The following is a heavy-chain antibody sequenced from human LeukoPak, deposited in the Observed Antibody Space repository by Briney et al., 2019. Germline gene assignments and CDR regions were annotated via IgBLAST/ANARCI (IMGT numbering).Heavy chain of an antibody. D-gene: IGHD2-8*02. J-gene: IGHJ4*02. Sequence: GGSLRLSCAASGFIFSNYWMHWVRQAPGKGLGWVSRIVSDGSSTSNADSVKGRFTISRDNAKNTLYLQMNSLRAEDTAVYYCARGTGLIDYWGQGTLVTVSS. CDR1: GFIFSNYW. CDR3: ARGTGLIDY. V-gene: IGHV3-74*01. CDR2: IVSDGSST.